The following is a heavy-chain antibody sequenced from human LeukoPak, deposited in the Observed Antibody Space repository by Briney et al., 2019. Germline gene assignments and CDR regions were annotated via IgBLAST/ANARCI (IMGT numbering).Heavy chain of an antibody. J-gene: IGHJ3*02. Sequence: GGSLRLSCAASGFTFSSYGMHWVRQAPGKGLEWVAFIRYDGSNKYYADSVKGRFTISRDNSKNTLYLQMNSLRAEDTAVYYCASLMPITLVAFDIWGQGTMVTVSS. D-gene: IGHD3-10*01. CDR3: ASLMPITLVAFDI. CDR2: IRYDGSNK. V-gene: IGHV3-30*02. CDR1: GFTFSSYG.